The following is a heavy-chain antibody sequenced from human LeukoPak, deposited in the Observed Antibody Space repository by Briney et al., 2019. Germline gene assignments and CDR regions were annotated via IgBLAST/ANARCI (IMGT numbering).Heavy chain of an antibody. CDR3: ARPWIVGASLGAFDL. V-gene: IGHV4-61*08. CDR1: GGSVRSGGYY. J-gene: IGHJ3*01. D-gene: IGHD1-26*01. Sequence: SETLSLTCTCTGGSVRSGGYYGSWIRQSPGGGLEGIAYVSYRGRPNYNTSRKRRVTISVDPSKNQFSLKLSSVTAADTAVYFCARPWIVGASLGAFDLWGQGTMVTVSS. CDR2: VSYRGRP.